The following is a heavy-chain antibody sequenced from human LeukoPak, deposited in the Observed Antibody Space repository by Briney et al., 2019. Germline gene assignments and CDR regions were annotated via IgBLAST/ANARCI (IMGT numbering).Heavy chain of an antibody. Sequence: SETLSLTCTVSGGSISSYYWSWIRQPPGKGLEWIGYIYHSGSTYYNPSLKSRVTISVDRSKNQFSLKLSSVTAADTAVYYCARGIYGSGSYCNWFDPWGQGTLVAVSS. CDR2: IYHSGST. J-gene: IGHJ5*02. V-gene: IGHV4-59*12. CDR1: GGSISSYY. CDR3: ARGIYGSGSYCNWFDP. D-gene: IGHD3-10*01.